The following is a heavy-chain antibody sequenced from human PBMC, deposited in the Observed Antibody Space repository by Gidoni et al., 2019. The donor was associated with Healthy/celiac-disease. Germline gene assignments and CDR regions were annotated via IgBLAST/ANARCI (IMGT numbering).Heavy chain of an antibody. CDR2: TYYRSKWYN. CDR3: ASLPLGGQTGTSSY. V-gene: IGHV6-1*01. J-gene: IGHJ4*02. Sequence: QVQLQQSGPGLVKPSQTLSLTCAISGASVPINSAAWNWIRQSPSRGLDWLGRTYYRSKWYNDYAVSVKSRITINPDTSKNQFSLQLNSVTPEDTAVYYCASLPLGGQTGTSSYWGQGTLVTVSS. CDR1: GASVPINSAA. D-gene: IGHD1-1*01.